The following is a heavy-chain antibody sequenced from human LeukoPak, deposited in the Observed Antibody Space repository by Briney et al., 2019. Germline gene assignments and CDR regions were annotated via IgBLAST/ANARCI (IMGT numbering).Heavy chain of an antibody. D-gene: IGHD6-13*01. CDR3: AKTASSSWGYFDY. CDR1: GFTFSSYG. CDR2: IRNDGTIK. J-gene: IGHJ4*02. Sequence: GGSLRLSCAASGFTFSSYGMHWVRQAPGKGLEWVAFIRNDGTIKYYVDSVKGRFTISRDNSKNTLYLQMNSLRAEDTAVYYCAKTASSSWGYFDYWGQGTLVTVSS. V-gene: IGHV3-30*02.